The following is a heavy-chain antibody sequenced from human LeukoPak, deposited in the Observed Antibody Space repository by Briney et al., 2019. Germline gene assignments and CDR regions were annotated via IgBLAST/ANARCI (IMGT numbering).Heavy chain of an antibody. Sequence: SETPSLTCAVYGGSFSGYYWSWIRQPPGKGLEWIGEINHSGSTNYNPSLKSRVTISVDTSKNQFSLKLSSVTAADTAVYYCARAYCDFIGPPRDSLYYFDYWGQGTLVTVSS. J-gene: IGHJ4*02. D-gene: IGHD3-3*01. CDR2: INHSGST. CDR3: ARAYCDFIGPPRDSLYYFDY. V-gene: IGHV4-34*01. CDR1: GGSFSGYY.